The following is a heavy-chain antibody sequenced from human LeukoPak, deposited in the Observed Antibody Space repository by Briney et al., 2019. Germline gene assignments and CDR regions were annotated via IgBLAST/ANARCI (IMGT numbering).Heavy chain of an antibody. CDR1: GFTFSNYG. Sequence: PGGSLRLSCTASGFTFSNYGLNWVRQAPGKGLEWVSFIDTSGSYIYYGDSVKGRDTISRDNAKNSLYLQMNGLRAEDTAVYYCARGRSITLLRGVAMSDGFDVWGQGAMVTVSS. CDR2: IDTSGSYI. CDR3: ARGRSITLLRGVAMSDGFDV. J-gene: IGHJ3*01. D-gene: IGHD3-10*01. V-gene: IGHV3-21*01.